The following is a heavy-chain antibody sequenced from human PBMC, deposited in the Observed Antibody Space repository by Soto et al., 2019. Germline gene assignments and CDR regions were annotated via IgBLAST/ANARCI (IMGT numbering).Heavy chain of an antibody. D-gene: IGHD3-16*02. CDR1: GFTFSSYA. Sequence: GGSLRLSCAASGFTFSSYAMSWVRQAPGKGLEWVSAISGSGGSTYYADSVKGRFTISRDNSKNTLYLQMNSLRAEDTAVYYCAKDRYDYVWGSYRYTGYWGQGTLVTVSS. J-gene: IGHJ4*02. CDR3: AKDRYDYVWGSYRYTGY. CDR2: ISGSGGST. V-gene: IGHV3-23*01.